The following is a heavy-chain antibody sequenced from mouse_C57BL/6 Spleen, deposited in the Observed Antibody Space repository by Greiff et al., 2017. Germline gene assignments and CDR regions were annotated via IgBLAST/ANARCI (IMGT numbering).Heavy chain of an antibody. CDR3: AKNSGYGDYYAMDY. J-gene: IGHJ4*01. D-gene: IGHD2-2*01. CDR2: IWRGGST. CDR1: GFSLTSYG. V-gene: IGHV2-5*01. Sequence: VQLVESGPGLVQPSQSLSITCTVSGFSLTSYGVPWVRQSPGKGLEWLGVIWRGGSTDYNAAFMSRLSITKDNSKSQVFFKMNSLQADDTAIYYCAKNSGYGDYYAMDYWGQGTSVTVSS.